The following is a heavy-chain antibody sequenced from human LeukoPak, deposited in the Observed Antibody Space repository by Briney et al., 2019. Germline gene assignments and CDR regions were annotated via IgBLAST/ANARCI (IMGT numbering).Heavy chain of an antibody. CDR1: GFSVSTPGVG. J-gene: IGHJ6*03. V-gene: IGHV2-5*02. CDR3: AHSLDSTSWYGYYYYMDV. D-gene: IGHD2-2*01. CDR2: TYWDDDK. Sequence: SGPALVKPTQTLTLTCSFSGFSVSTPGVGVGWVRQPPGKALEWLGFTYWDDDKRYSPSLKSRLTITKDTSKSQVVLTLTNVDPVDTATYFCAHSLDSTSWYGYYYYMDVWGKGTTVTVSS.